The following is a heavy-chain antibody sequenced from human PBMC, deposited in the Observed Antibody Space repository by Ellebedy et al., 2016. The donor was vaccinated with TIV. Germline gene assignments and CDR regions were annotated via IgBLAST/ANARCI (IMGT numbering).Heavy chain of an antibody. CDR3: AKDLDVWTTYYYYYAMDV. D-gene: IGHD3/OR15-3a*01. Sequence: GESLKISXAASGFPFRDYFMTWIRQAPGKGLEWVANVKQDGLEKYYADSVKGRFTISRDNAKDSLYLQMDSLRAEDTALYYCAKDLDVWTTYYYYYAMDVWGQGTPVTVSS. J-gene: IGHJ6*02. CDR2: VKQDGLEK. V-gene: IGHV3-7*03. CDR1: GFPFRDYF.